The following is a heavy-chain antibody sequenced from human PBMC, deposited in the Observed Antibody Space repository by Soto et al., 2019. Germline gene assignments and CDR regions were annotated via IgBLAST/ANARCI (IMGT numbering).Heavy chain of an antibody. CDR2: ISGSGGST. D-gene: IGHD3-22*01. J-gene: IGHJ4*02. Sequence: GGSLRLSGAASGFTFSSYAMSWVRQAPGKGLEWVSAISGSGGSTYYADSVKGRFTISRDNSKNTLYLQMNSLRAEDTAVYYCAKEYYYDSSGYYYYFDYWGQGTLVTVSS. CDR1: GFTFSSYA. CDR3: AKEYYYDSSGYYYYFDY. V-gene: IGHV3-23*01.